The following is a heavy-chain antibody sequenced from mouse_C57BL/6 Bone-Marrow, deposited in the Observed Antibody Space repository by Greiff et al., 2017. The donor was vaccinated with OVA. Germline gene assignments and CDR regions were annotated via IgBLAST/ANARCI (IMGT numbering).Heavy chain of an antibody. V-gene: IGHV1-53*01. Sequence: QVQLKQPGTELVKPGASVKLSCKASGYTFTSYWMHWVKQRPGQGLEWIGNINPSNGGTNYNEKFKSKATLTVDKSSSTAYMQLSSLTSEDSAVYYCARFPYDYDWFAYWGQGTLVTVSA. CDR2: INPSNGGT. CDR3: ARFPYDYDWFAY. D-gene: IGHD2-4*01. CDR1: GYTFTSYW. J-gene: IGHJ3*01.